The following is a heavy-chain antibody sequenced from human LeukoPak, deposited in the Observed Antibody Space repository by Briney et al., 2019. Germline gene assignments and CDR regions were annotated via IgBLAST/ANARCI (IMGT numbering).Heavy chain of an antibody. J-gene: IGHJ3*02. CDR3: ARPGVRAFDI. V-gene: IGHV4-34*01. CDR1: GGSFSGYY. Sequence: SETLPLTCAVYGGSFSGYYWSWIRQPPGKGLEWIGEINHSGSTNYNPSLKSRVTISVDTSKNQFSLKLSSVTAADTAVYYCARPGVRAFDIWGQGTMVTVSS. CDR2: INHSGST. D-gene: IGHD3-10*01.